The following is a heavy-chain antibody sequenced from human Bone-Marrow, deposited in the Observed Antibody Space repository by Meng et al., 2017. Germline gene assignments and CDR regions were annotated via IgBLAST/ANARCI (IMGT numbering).Heavy chain of an antibody. J-gene: IGHJ2*01. V-gene: IGHV1-2*02. Sequence: ASVKVSCKASGYTFTGYYMHWVRQAPGQGLEWMGWINPNSGGTNYAQKFQGRVTMTRDTSISTAYMELSRLRSDDTAVYYCASEGLFVGATGEYWYFDLWGRGTLVTVSS. CDR1: GYTFTGYY. CDR3: ASEGLFVGATGEYWYFDL. D-gene: IGHD1-26*01. CDR2: INPNSGGT.